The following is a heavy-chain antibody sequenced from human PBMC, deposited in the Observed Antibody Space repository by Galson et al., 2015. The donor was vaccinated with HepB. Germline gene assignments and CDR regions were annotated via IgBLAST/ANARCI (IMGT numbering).Heavy chain of an antibody. Sequence: QSGAEVKKPGESLKISCKGSGYSFTSYWIIWVRQMPGKGLEWMGRIDPSDSYANYSPSFQGHVTISADKSITTAYLQWSSLKASDTAMYYCARHNSAASSWLRRTEKGFDPWGQGTLVTVSS. CDR1: GYSFTSYW. V-gene: IGHV5-10-1*01. CDR2: IDPSDSYA. D-gene: IGHD6-13*01. CDR3: ARHNSAASSWLRRTEKGFDP. J-gene: IGHJ5*02.